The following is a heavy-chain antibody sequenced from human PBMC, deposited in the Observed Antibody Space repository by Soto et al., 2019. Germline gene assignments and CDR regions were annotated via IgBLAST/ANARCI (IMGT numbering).Heavy chain of an antibody. CDR1: GFTVSSNY. CDR2: ISGSGGST. V-gene: IGHV3-23*01. CDR3: AKDPVCSSTSCFDY. J-gene: IGHJ4*02. D-gene: IGHD2-2*01. Sequence: PGGSLRLSCAASGFTVSSNYMSWVRQAPGKGLEWVSAISGSGGSTYYADSVKGRFTISRDNSKNTLYLQMNSLRAEDTAVYYCAKDPVCSSTSCFDYWGQGTLVTVSS.